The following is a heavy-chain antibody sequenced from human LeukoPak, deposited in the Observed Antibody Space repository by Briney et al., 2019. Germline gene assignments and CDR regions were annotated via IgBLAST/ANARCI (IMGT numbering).Heavy chain of an antibody. V-gene: IGHV4-59*08. D-gene: IGHD6-19*01. Sequence: SETLSLTCTVSGDSISTYYWSWIRQPPGKRLEWIGYFDHSGNTNYNPSLKSRVTISEDTSKNEFSLNLSSVTASDTAVYYCARHGSSASSGWYRLDYWGQGTLVTVSS. CDR3: ARHGSSASSGWYRLDY. J-gene: IGHJ4*02. CDR1: GDSISTYY. CDR2: FDHSGNT.